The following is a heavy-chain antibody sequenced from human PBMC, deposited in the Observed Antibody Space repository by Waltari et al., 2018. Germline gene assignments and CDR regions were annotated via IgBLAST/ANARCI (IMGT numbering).Heavy chain of an antibody. CDR2: IYYSGGT. CDR3: ARKLGGWFDP. D-gene: IGHD7-27*01. CDR1: SGSIPDYY. Sequence: QVQLQESGPGLVKPSETLSLTCTVPSGSIPDYYWSWIRQPPGKGLEWIGYIYYSGGTNYNPSLKSRVTISEDTSKSQISLKLSSVTAADTAVYYCARKLGGWFDPWGQGSLVTVSS. J-gene: IGHJ5*02. V-gene: IGHV4-59*01.